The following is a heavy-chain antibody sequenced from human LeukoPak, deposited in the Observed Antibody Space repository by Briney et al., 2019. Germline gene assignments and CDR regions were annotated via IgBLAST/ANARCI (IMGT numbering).Heavy chain of an antibody. J-gene: IGHJ4*02. CDR3: ARDSDSSGYGIY. CDR1: GGTFSSYA. Sequence: SVKVSCKASGGTFSSYAISWVRQAPGQGLEWMGRIIPIFGTANYAQKSQGRVTITTDESTSTAYMELSSLRSEDTAVYYCARDSDSSGYGIYWGQGTLVTVSS. D-gene: IGHD3-22*01. CDR2: IIPIFGTA. V-gene: IGHV1-69*05.